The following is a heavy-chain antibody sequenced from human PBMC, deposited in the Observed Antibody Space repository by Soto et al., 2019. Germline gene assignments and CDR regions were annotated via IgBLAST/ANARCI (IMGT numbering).Heavy chain of an antibody. J-gene: IGHJ4*02. V-gene: IGHV1-69*13. D-gene: IGHD6-13*01. CDR1: GGTFSSYA. CDR3: ASQTVPEGLVAPAGTFSY. CDR2: IIPIFGTA. Sequence: GSSVKVSCKDSGGTFSSYAIRWVRQAPGQGLEWMGGIIPIFGTANYAQKFQGRVTITADESTSTAYMELSSLRSEDTAVYYCASQTVPEGLVAPAGTFSYRGQRSLV.